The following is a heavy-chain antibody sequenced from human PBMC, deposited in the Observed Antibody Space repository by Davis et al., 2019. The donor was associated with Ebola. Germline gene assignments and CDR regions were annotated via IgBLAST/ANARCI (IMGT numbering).Heavy chain of an antibody. V-gene: IGHV4-59*08. J-gene: IGHJ4*02. CDR1: GGSISSYY. Sequence: SETLSLTCTVSGGSISSYYWSWIRQPPGKGLEWIGYIYYSGSTNYNPSLKSRVTISVDTSKNQFSLKLSSVTAADTAVYYCARRDGEGGGVDYWGPGTLVTVSS. D-gene: IGHD4-17*01. CDR2: IYYSGST. CDR3: ARRDGEGGGVDY.